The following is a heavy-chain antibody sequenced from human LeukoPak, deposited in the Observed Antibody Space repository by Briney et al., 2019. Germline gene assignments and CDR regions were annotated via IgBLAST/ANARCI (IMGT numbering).Heavy chain of an antibody. CDR3: AKADDVVATNFDY. J-gene: IGHJ4*02. CDR2: FCGVGGSS. CDR1: GFTFSTYA. Sequence: PGGSLRLSCAASGFTFSTYAMSWVRQPPGKGLEWVSAFCGVGGSSYYADSVQGRFTISRDNSKNTLYLQMNSLRVEDTAVYFCAKADDVVATNFDYWGQGTLVTVSS. V-gene: IGHV3-23*01. D-gene: IGHD5-12*01.